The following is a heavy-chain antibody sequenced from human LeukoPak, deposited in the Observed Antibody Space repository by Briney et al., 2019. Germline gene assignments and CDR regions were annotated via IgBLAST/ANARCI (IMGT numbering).Heavy chain of an antibody. CDR1: GGSISSYY. Sequence: SETLSLTCTVSGGSISSYYWSWIRQPPGKGLEWIGYIYYSGSTNYNPSLKSRVTISVDTSKNQFSLKLSSVTAADTAVYYCARLAANGVRQWLVPAFDIWGQGTMVTVSS. V-gene: IGHV4-59*08. CDR2: IYYSGST. CDR3: ARLAANGVRQWLVPAFDI. D-gene: IGHD6-19*01. J-gene: IGHJ3*02.